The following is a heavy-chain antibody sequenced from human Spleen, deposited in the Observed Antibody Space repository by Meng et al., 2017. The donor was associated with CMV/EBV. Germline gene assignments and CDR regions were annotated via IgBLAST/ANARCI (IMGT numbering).Heavy chain of an antibody. J-gene: IGHJ5*02. CDR2: ISSSSSYI. CDR3: ARGYHDREFRS. V-gene: IGHV3-21*01. D-gene: IGHD3-22*01. CDR1: GFTFSSYS. Sequence: GGSLRLSCAASGFTFSSYSMNWVRQAPGKGLEWVSSISSSSSYIYYADSVKGRFTTSRDNAKNSLYLQMNSLRAEDTAVYFCARGYHDREFRSWGKGTLVTVSS.